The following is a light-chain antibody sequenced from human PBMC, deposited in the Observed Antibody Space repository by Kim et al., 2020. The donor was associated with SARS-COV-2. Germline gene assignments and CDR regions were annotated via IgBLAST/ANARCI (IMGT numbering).Light chain of an antibody. J-gene: IGLJ3*02. CDR2: SNN. CDR1: TSNIERNT. CDR3: AAWDDSLSAWV. Sequence: GQRVTISCSGVTSNIERNTVNWFQQLPGTAPKLLIHSNNLRPSGVPDRFSGSRSGTSASLAISGLQSEDEADYYCAAWDDSLSAWVFGGGTKLTVL. V-gene: IGLV1-44*01.